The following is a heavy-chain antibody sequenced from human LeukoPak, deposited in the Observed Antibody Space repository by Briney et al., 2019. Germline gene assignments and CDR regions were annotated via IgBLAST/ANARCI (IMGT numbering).Heavy chain of an antibody. CDR3: VRDRTTYPATFSDY. D-gene: IGHD1-14*01. J-gene: IGHJ4*02. CDR1: GGSVGTGTYY. CDR2: IYSSGTT. Sequence: SETLSLTCTVSGGSVGTGTYYWGWIRQPADKGLEWIGRIYSSGTTSYNPSLESRVTISMDTSKNQFSLRLDSVTAADTAVYFCVRDRTTYPATFSDYWGQGAMVTVSS. V-gene: IGHV4-61*02.